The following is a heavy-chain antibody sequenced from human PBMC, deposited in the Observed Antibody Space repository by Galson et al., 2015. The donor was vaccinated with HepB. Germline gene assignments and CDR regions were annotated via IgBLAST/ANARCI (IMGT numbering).Heavy chain of an antibody. D-gene: IGHD2-15*01. CDR3: ARLYCSGGSYYLDY. J-gene: IGHJ4*02. V-gene: IGHV3-64*01. Sequence: SLRLSCAASGFTFSSYAMHWVRQAPGKGLAYVSAINTNGGSTNYASSVKGRFTISRDNSKNTLYLQMNSLRAEDTAVYYCARLYCSGGSYYLDYRGRGTLVPVSS. CDR1: GFTFSSYA. CDR2: INTNGGST.